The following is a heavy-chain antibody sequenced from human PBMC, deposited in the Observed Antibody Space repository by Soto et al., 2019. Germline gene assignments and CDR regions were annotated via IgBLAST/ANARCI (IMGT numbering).Heavy chain of an antibody. J-gene: IGHJ6*03. CDR2: INPNSGGT. CDR1: GYTFTGYY. CDR3: AREGSISSSSTYYYYMDV. Sequence: ASVTVSCKTSGYTFTGYYMHWVRQAPGQGLEWMGWINPNSGGTNYAQKFQGWVTMTRDTSISTAYMELSRLRSDDTAVYYCAREGSISSSSTYYYYMDVWGKGTTVTVSS. V-gene: IGHV1-2*04. D-gene: IGHD6-6*01.